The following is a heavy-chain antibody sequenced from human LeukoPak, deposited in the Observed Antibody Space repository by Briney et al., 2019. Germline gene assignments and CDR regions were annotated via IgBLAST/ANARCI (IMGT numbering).Heavy chain of an antibody. V-gene: IGHV3-74*01. D-gene: IGHD5-18*01. Sequence: PGGSLRLSCAASGFTFSNYWMHWVRQAPGKGLVWVSRINTDGSMTNYADSVKGRFTFSRDNAKNTLYLQMNSLRAEDTAVYHCAADSYGSVFDYWGQGTLVTVSS. CDR2: INTDGSMT. CDR1: GFTFSNYW. J-gene: IGHJ4*02. CDR3: AADSYGSVFDY.